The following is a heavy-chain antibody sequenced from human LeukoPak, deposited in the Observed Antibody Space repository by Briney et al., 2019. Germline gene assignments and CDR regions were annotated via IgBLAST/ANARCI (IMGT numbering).Heavy chain of an antibody. D-gene: IGHD5-18*01. Sequence: PGGSLRLSCAASGFTFSSYGMHWVRQAPGKGLEWVAVISYDGSNKYYADSVKGRFTISRDNSKNTLYLQMNSLRAEDTAVYYCAKEKAAMVTVDAFDIWGQRTMVTVSS. CDR3: AKEKAAMVTVDAFDI. CDR1: GFTFSSYG. V-gene: IGHV3-30*18. CDR2: ISYDGSNK. J-gene: IGHJ3*02.